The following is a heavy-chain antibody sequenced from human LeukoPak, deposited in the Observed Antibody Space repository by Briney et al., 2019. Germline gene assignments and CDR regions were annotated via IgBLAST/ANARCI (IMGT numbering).Heavy chain of an antibody. CDR3: ARADSSSFDAFDI. V-gene: IGHV3-21*01. CDR1: GFTFSSYS. Sequence: GGSLRLSCAASGFTFSSYSMNWVRQAPGKGLEWVSSISSSSSYIYYADSVKGRFTISRDNAKNSLYLQMNSLRAEDTAVYYCARADSSSFDAFDIWGQGTMVTVSS. J-gene: IGHJ3*02. D-gene: IGHD6-13*01. CDR2: ISSSSSYI.